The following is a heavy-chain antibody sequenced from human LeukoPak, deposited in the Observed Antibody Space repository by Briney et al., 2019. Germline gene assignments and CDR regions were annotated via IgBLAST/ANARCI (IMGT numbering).Heavy chain of an antibody. CDR2: ISYDGSTK. J-gene: IGHJ4*02. V-gene: IGHV3-30-3*01. D-gene: IGHD6-25*01. CDR3: ARDPQRGVPDYFDY. Sequence: GRSLRLSCAASGFTFSSYPMHWVRQAPGKGLEWVSVISYDGSTKYYADSVKGRFTISRDSPKNTLYLQMDSLGADDTAMYYCARDPQRGVPDYFDYWGQGTLVTVSS. CDR1: GFTFSSYP.